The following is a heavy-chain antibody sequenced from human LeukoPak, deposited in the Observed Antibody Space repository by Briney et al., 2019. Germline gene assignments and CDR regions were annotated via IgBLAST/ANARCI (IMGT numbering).Heavy chain of an antibody. J-gene: IGHJ6*04. Sequence: SETLSLTCTVSGGSISSNYWSWIRQPPGKGLEWIGYIHYSGSTYYNPSFKSRVSISVDTSKNQFSLRLSSVTAADTAVYYCARSVLAEDVWGKGTTVTVSS. CDR1: GGSISSNY. V-gene: IGHV4-30-4*08. CDR2: IHYSGST. CDR3: ARSVLAEDV. D-gene: IGHD5/OR15-5a*01.